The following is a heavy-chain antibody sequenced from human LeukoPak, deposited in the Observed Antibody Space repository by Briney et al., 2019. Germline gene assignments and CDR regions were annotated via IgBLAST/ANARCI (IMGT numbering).Heavy chain of an antibody. Sequence: GGSLRLSCAASGFTFSSYGMHWVRQAPGKGLEWVAVISYDGSNKYYADSVKGRITISRDNSKNTLYLQMNSLRAEDTAVYYCAKDPATYPRSVYYYYYMDVWGKGTTVTVSS. V-gene: IGHV3-30*18. CDR3: AKDPATYPRSVYYYYYMDV. CDR2: ISYDGSNK. J-gene: IGHJ6*03. D-gene: IGHD1-14*01. CDR1: GFTFSSYG.